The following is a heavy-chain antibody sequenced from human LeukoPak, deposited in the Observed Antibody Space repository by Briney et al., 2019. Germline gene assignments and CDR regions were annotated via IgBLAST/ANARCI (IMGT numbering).Heavy chain of an antibody. CDR3: ARESVGATTRLPIFDY. Sequence: GASVKVSCKASGYTFTSYAMNWVRQAPGQGLEWMGWINTNTGNPTYAQGFTGRFVFSLDTSVSTAYLQISSLKAEDTAVYYCARESVGATTRLPIFDYWGQGTLVTVSS. V-gene: IGHV7-4-1*02. CDR2: INTNTGNP. CDR1: GYTFTSYA. D-gene: IGHD1-26*01. J-gene: IGHJ4*02.